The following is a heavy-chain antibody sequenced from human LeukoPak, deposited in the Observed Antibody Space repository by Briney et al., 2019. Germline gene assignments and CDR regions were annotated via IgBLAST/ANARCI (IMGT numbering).Heavy chain of an antibody. J-gene: IGHJ4*02. D-gene: IGHD3-9*01. CDR3: AKGRLVPDY. V-gene: IGHV3-23*01. CDR2: ISGSDGRT. Sequence: ETLSLTCAVYGGSFSGYYWSWIRQAPGKGLEWVATISGSDGRTYYADSVRGRFTISRDNSKNTLYLQMNSLRAEDTAVYYCAKGRLVPDYWGQGILVTVSS. CDR1: GGSFSGYY.